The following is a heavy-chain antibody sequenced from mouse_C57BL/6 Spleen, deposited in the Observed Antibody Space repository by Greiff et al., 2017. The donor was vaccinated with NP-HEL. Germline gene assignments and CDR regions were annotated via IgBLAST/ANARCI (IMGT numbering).Heavy chain of an antibody. J-gene: IGHJ3*01. V-gene: IGHV1-81*01. D-gene: IGHD2-4*01. CDR1: GYTFTSYG. CDR3: ARSIYYDYMFAY. Sequence: VKLMESGAELARPGASVKLSCKASGYTFTSYGISWVKQRTGQGLEWIGEIYPRSGNTYYNEKFKGKATLTADKSSSTAYMELRSLTSEDSAVYFCARSIYYDYMFAYWGQRTLVTVSA. CDR2: IYPRSGNT.